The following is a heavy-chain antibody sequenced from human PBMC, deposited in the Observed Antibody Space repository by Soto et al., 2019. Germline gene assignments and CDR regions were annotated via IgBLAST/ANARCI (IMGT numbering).Heavy chain of an antibody. CDR1: GFTFSTYT. J-gene: IGHJ4*02. CDR2: ISSSGRTI. Sequence: PGGSLRLSCEAFGFTFSTYTMNWVRQAPGKGLEWVSYISSSGRTISYADPVKGRFSISRDNAKNSLYLQMNSLRGEDTAVYYCARASGIMVAHNHFDFWGQGTLVTASS. V-gene: IGHV3-48*04. D-gene: IGHD2-8*01. CDR3: ARASGIMVAHNHFDF.